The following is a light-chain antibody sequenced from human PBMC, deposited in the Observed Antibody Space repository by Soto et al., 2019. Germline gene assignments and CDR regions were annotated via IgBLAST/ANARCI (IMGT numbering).Light chain of an antibody. V-gene: IGKV1-5*01. CDR3: QQYENYWT. CDR1: QSISSW. J-gene: IGKJ1*01. CDR2: DAS. Sequence: DIQMTQSPSTLSATAGDRVTITCRASQSISSWLAWYQHKPGKAPKLLIYDASNLDSGVPSGFSGSGSGTEFSLTISNLQPDDCATYYCQQYENYWTFGQGTKV.